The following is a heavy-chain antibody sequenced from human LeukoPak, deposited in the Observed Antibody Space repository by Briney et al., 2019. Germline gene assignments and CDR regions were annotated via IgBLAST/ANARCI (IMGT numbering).Heavy chain of an antibody. CDR1: GGSFSGYY. V-gene: IGHV4-34*01. CDR3: ARGLRGYCSGGSCYPRAYYFDY. D-gene: IGHD2-15*01. Sequence: SETLSLTCAVYGGSFSGYYWSWIRQPPGKGLEWIGEINHSGSTNYNPSLTSRVTISVDTAKNQFSLKLSSVTAADTAVYYCARGLRGYCSGGSCYPRAYYFDYWGQGTLVTASS. CDR2: INHSGST. J-gene: IGHJ4*02.